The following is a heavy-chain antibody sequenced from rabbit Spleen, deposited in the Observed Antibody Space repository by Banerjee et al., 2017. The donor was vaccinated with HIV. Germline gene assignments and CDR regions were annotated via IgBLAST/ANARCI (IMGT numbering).Heavy chain of an antibody. CDR3: ARGSAAMTLVITGFYFNL. Sequence: QQQLVESGGGLVQPGGTLTLTCTASGFSLSTDYYMCWVRQAPGKGLESIACIYGGVIGSTYYATWAKGRFTISKSSSTTVTLQMTSLTAADTATYFCARGSAAMTLVITGFYFNLWGQGTLVT. J-gene: IGHJ4*01. CDR1: GFSLSTDYY. CDR2: IYGGVIGST. D-gene: IGHD2-1*01. V-gene: IGHV1S45*01.